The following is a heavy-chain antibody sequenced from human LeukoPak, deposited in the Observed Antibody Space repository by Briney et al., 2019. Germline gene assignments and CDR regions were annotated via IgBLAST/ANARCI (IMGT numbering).Heavy chain of an antibody. J-gene: IGHJ4*02. CDR2: IKQDGGEK. V-gene: IGHV3-7*01. Sequence: PGGSLRLSCAASGFTFSIYGMSWVRQAPGKGLEWVANIKQDGGEKYYVDSVKGRFTISRDNAKSSLYLQMNSLRAEDTAVYYCASPYCSSTSCSTLHDYWGQGTLVTVSS. CDR1: GFTFSIYG. D-gene: IGHD2-2*01. CDR3: ASPYCSSTSCSTLHDY.